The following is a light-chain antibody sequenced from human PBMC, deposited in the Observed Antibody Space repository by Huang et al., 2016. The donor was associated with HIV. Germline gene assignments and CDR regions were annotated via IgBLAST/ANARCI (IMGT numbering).Light chain of an antibody. CDR3: QQFNGFSLT. CDR1: QDLNSA. V-gene: IGKV1-13*02. CDR2: DAS. Sequence: AIQLTQSPPSLSASAGDRVTITCRASQDLNSALAWYQQKPGKAPKLLIYDASNLKSGVPSRFSGSGSGTDFTLIISSLQPEDFATYYCQQFNGFSLTFGGGTRVEIK. J-gene: IGKJ4*01.